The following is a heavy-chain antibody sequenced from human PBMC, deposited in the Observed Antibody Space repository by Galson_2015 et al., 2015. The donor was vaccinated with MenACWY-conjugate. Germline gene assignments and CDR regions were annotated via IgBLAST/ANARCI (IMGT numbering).Heavy chain of an antibody. Sequence: LSLTCTVSGGSINSYYWSWIRQPPGKGLEWIGYMYYSGSASYNPSLKSRVTISVDTSKNQFSLTMTSVTAADTAVYYCARGVNLASMAGYWGQGTLVTVSS. CDR2: MYYSGSA. CDR3: ARGVNLASMAGY. V-gene: IGHV4-59*01. J-gene: IGHJ4*02. CDR1: GGSINSYY. D-gene: IGHD3-3*02.